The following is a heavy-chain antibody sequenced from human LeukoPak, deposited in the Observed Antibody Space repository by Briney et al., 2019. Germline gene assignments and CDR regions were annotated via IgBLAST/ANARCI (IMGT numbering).Heavy chain of an antibody. Sequence: GGSLRLSCAASGFTFSSYGMHWVRQAPGKGLEWVAVIWYDGSNKYYADSVKGRFTVSRDNSKNTLYLQMNSLRAEDTAVYYCAKGVRGGVTTEFDYWGQGTLVTVSS. CDR1: GFTFSSYG. J-gene: IGHJ4*02. CDR3: AKGVRGGVTTEFDY. V-gene: IGHV3-33*06. D-gene: IGHD3-22*01. CDR2: IWYDGSNK.